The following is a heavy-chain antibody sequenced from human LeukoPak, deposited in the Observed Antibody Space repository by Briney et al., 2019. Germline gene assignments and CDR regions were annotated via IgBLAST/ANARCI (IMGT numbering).Heavy chain of an antibody. CDR3: AGDRGSSWYLVSYLLV. CDR1: GYTFTGYY. J-gene: IGHJ4*02. V-gene: IGHV1-2*02. D-gene: IGHD6-13*01. Sequence: ASVKVSCKASGYTFTGYYMHWVRQAPGQGLEWMGWINPNSGGTNYAQKFQGRVTMTRDTSISTAYMELSRLRSDDTAVYYCAGDRGSSWYLVSYLLVWGQGTLVTVSS. CDR2: INPNSGGT.